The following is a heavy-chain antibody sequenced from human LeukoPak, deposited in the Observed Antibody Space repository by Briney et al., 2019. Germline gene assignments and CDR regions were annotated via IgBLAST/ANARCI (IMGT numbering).Heavy chain of an antibody. CDR2: IYSGGST. Sequence: GGSLRLSCAASGFTVSSNYMSWVRQAPGKGLEWVSVIYSGGSTYYADSVKGRFTISRDNSKNTLYLQMNSLRAEDTAVYYCARPASHKPFIVGATDLDYWGQGTLVTVSS. CDR3: ARPASHKPFIVGATDLDY. V-gene: IGHV3-53*05. CDR1: GFTVSSNY. J-gene: IGHJ4*02. D-gene: IGHD1-26*01.